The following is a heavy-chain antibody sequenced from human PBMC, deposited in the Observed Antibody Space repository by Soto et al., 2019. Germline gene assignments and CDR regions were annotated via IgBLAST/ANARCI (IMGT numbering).Heavy chain of an antibody. D-gene: IGHD1-26*01. CDR2: TYYRSKWYY. CDR1: GDSVSSNSAG. J-gene: IGHJ4*01. Sequence: SPTLSLTCAITGDSVSSNSAGWSWVRQSPSRGLEWLGRTYYRSKWYYEYAVSVRGRITINPDTSKNQYSLQLNSVTPEDMAVYFCARGEQYSGRIFDYWGQGTLVTVSS. CDR3: ARGEQYSGRIFDY. V-gene: IGHV6-1*01.